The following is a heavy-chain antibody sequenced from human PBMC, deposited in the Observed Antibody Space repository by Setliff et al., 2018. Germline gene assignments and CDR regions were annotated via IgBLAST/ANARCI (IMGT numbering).Heavy chain of an antibody. CDR2: IYSDENT. D-gene: IGHD2-21*02. CDR3: ARDLGHGGDSDY. J-gene: IGHJ4*02. CDR1: GGSISSYY. V-gene: IGHV4-4*07. Sequence: PSETLSLTCTVSGGSISSYYWSWIRQPAGKGLEWIGRIYSDENTDYNPSLKSRLTISRDTSKNQVSLKLDSVTATDTAVYYCARDLGHGGDSDYWGQGILVTVSS.